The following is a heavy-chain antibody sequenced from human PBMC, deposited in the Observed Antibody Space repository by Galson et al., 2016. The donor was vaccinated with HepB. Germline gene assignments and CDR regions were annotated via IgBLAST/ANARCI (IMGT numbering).Heavy chain of an antibody. Sequence: SLRLSCAASKFTFSDYAMQWVRQAPGKGLEWVALVSYDGSNEQYAESVKGRFTVSRDNSKNTLHLQMNSLRAEDTAIYYCAKESLRYFDYWGQGVLATVSS. CDR3: AKESLRYFDY. V-gene: IGHV3-30*18. D-gene: IGHD5/OR15-5a*01. CDR1: KFTFSDYA. CDR2: VSYDGSNE. J-gene: IGHJ4*02.